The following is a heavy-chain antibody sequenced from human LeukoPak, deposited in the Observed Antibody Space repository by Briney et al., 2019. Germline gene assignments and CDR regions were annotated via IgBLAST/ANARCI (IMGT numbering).Heavy chain of an antibody. CDR2: IYYSGST. CDR3: ARAPKYYYDSSELSQFDY. D-gene: IGHD3-22*01. CDR1: GGSISTYY. V-gene: IGHV4-59*12. Sequence: SETLSLTCTVSGGSISTYYWSWIRQPPGKGLEWIGYIYYSGSTSYNPSLKSRLTISVDTSKNRFSLKLSSVTAADTAVYYYARAPKYYYDSSELSQFDYWGQGTLVTVSS. J-gene: IGHJ4*02.